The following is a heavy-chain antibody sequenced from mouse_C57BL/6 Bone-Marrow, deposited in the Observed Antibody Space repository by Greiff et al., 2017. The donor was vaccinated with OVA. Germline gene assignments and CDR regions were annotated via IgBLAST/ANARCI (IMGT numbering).Heavy chain of an antibody. CDR3: ARASITTGVAPYAMDY. D-gene: IGHD1-1*01. CDR2: IYPNSGGT. CDR1: GYTFTSYW. Sequence: VQLQQPGAELVKPGASVKLSCKASGYTFTSYWMTWVKQRPGRGLEWIGRIYPNSGGTKYNEKFKSKATLTVDKPSSTAYMQLSSLTSEDSAVYYCARASITTGVAPYAMDYCGQGTSVTVSS. V-gene: IGHV1-72*01. J-gene: IGHJ4*01.